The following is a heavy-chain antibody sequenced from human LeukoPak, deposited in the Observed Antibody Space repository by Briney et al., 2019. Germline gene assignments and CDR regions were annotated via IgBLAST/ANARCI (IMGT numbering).Heavy chain of an antibody. J-gene: IGHJ4*02. CDR2: ISGDGDST. D-gene: IGHD5-18*01. V-gene: IGHV3-43*02. CDR3: AKDKYSYGYNFDY. CDR1: GFTFDDYA. Sequence: GGSLRLSCAASGFTFDDYAMHWVRQAPGKGVEWVSLISGDGDSTYYADSVKGRFTISRDNSKNSLYLQMNSLRTEDTALFYCAKDKYSYGYNFDYWGQGTLVTVSS.